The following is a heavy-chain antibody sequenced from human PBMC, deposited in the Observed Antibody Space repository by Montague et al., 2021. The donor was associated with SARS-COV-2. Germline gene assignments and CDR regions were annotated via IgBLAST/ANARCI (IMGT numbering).Heavy chain of an antibody. CDR3: VGSGWYWARYYFDY. J-gene: IGHJ4*02. CDR1: GFTFSNYW. CDR2: INSDGSTT. D-gene: IGHD6-19*01. V-gene: IGHV3-74*01. Sequence: SLRLSCAASGFTFSNYWMHWVRQAPGKGLVWVSRINSDGSTTSYADSVEGRFTISRDNAKNTLYLQMNSLRAEDTAVYYCVGSGWYWARYYFDYWGQGTLVTVSS.